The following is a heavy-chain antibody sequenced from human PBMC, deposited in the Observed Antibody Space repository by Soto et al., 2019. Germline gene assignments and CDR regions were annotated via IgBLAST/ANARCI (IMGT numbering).Heavy chain of an antibody. CDR1: GYTFTSYG. Sequence: GASVKVSCKASGYTFTSYGISWVRQAPGQGLEWMGWISAYNGNTNYAQKLQGRVTMTTDTSTSTAYMELRSLRSDDTAVYYCASGPITMVRGALYYFDYWGLGNMVTVSS. V-gene: IGHV1-18*01. CDR2: ISAYNGNT. CDR3: ASGPITMVRGALYYFDY. J-gene: IGHJ4*02. D-gene: IGHD3-10*01.